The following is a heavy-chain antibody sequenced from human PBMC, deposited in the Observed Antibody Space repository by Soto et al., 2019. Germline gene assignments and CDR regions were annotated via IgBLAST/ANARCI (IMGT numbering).Heavy chain of an antibody. CDR2: IWFDGSNK. V-gene: IGHV3-33*01. CDR3: ARDLGYNYGHPFDY. D-gene: IGHD5-18*01. Sequence: PGGSLRLSGAASGLTFSGYTIHGVRQAPGKGLEWLALIWFDGSNKYYADSVKGRFTISRDNAKNTLYLQMNTLRAEDTAVYYCARDLGYNYGHPFDYWGQGTLVTVSS. CDR1: GLTFSGYT. J-gene: IGHJ4*02.